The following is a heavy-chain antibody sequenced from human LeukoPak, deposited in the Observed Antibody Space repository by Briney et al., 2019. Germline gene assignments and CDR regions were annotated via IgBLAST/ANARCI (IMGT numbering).Heavy chain of an antibody. Sequence: SQTLSLTWAISWDSVSSNSAVWNWIRQSPSRGLEWLGRTYYRSKWYNDYAVSVKSRISVNPDTSKNQFSLQLNSVTPEDTALYYCARDTGAAISTFDIWGQGTMVTVSS. J-gene: IGHJ3*02. CDR2: TYYRSKWYN. V-gene: IGHV6-1*01. D-gene: IGHD2-15*01. CDR3: ARDTGAAISTFDI. CDR1: WDSVSSNSAV.